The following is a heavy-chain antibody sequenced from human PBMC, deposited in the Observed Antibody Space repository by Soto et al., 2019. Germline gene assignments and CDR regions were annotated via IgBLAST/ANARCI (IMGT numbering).Heavy chain of an antibody. CDR3: ARQTGITGSPFPTHRLIFDY. CDR2: IYPGDSDT. V-gene: IGHV5-51*01. Sequence: PGESLKISCKGSGYSFTSYWIGWVRQMPGKGLEWMGIIYPGDSDTRYSPSFQGQVTISADKSISTAYLQWSSLKASDTAMYYCARQTGITGSPFPTHRLIFDYWGQGTLVTVSS. D-gene: IGHD1-20*01. CDR1: GYSFTSYW. J-gene: IGHJ4*02.